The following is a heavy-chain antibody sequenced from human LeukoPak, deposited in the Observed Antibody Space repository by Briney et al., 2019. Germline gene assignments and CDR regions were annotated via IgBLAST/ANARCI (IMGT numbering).Heavy chain of an antibody. CDR3: ARTYYYDSSGYYLGGNWFDP. V-gene: IGHV1-8*01. J-gene: IGHJ5*02. CDR2: MNPNSGNT. Sequence: ASVKVSCKASGYTFTSYDINWVRQATGQGLEWMGWMNPNSGNTGYAQKFQGRVTMTRNTPISTAYMELSSLRSEDTAVYYCARTYYYDSSGYYLGGNWFDPWGQGALVTVSS. CDR1: GYTFTSYD. D-gene: IGHD3-22*01.